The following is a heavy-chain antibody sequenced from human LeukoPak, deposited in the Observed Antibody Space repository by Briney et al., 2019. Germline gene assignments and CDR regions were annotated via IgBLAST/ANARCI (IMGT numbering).Heavy chain of an antibody. CDR1: GGSMNTYY. Sequence: SETLSLTCSVSGGSMNTYYGSWIRQSAGKGLEWIGRIHTSGSTNYNPSLKSRVTMSVDTSKNQFSLKVSSVGAADTGVYYCARAPEFSSGWLLDCWGQGSLVTVSS. V-gene: IGHV4-4*07. J-gene: IGHJ4*02. CDR2: IHTSGST. CDR3: ARAPEFSSGWLLDC. D-gene: IGHD6-19*01.